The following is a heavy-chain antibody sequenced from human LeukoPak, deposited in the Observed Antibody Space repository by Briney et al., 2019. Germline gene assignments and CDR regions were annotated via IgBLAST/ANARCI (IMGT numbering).Heavy chain of an antibody. J-gene: IGHJ6*03. D-gene: IGHD2-2*01. Sequence: SVKVSCKASGGTFSSYAISWVRQAPGQGLEWMGGIIPIFGTANYAQKFQGRVTITADESTSTAYMELSSLRSEDTAVYYCAGSQSSSSTSLTRYYYYYYYMDVWGKGTTVTVSS. V-gene: IGHV1-69*01. CDR1: GGTFSSYA. CDR2: IIPIFGTA. CDR3: AGSQSSSSTSLTRYYYYYYYMDV.